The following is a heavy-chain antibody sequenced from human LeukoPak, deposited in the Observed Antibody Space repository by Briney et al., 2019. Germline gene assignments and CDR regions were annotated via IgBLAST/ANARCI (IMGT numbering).Heavy chain of an antibody. CDR1: GGTFSSYA. CDR3: ARVGVISFAGTTPFDY. Sequence: ASVKVSCKAPGGTFSSYAISWVRQAPGQGLEWMGGIIPIFGTANYAQKFQGRVTITADESTSTAYMELSSLRSEDTAVYYCARVGVISFAGTTPFDYWGQGTLVTVSS. J-gene: IGHJ4*02. V-gene: IGHV1-69*13. CDR2: IIPIFGTA. D-gene: IGHD3-10*01.